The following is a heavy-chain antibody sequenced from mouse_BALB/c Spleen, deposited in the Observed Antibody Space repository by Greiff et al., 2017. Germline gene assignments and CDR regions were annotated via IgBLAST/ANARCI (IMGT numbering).Heavy chain of an antibody. Sequence: QVQLQQSGAELAKPGASVKMSCKASGYTFTSYWMHWVKQRPGQGLEWIGYINPSTGYTEYNQKFKDKATLTADKSSSTAYMQLSSLTSEDSAVYYCARWGTTGVATRGFADWGEGTLVTVSA. V-gene: IGHV1-7*01. D-gene: IGHD1-1*01. CDR1: GYTFTSYW. CDR3: ARWGTTGVATRGFAD. CDR2: INPSTGYT. J-gene: IGHJ3*01.